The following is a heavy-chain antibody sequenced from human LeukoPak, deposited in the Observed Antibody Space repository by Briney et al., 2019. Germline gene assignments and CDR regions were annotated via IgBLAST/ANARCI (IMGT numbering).Heavy chain of an antibody. V-gene: IGHV3-48*01. J-gene: IGHJ4*02. CDR3: ARVGIQLCVDY. CDR1: GFPFSSYS. D-gene: IGHD5-18*01. CDR2: ISSSNTI. Sequence: GGSLRLSCVASGFPFSSYSMNWVRQAPGKGLEWVSYISSSNTIYYADSVKGRFTISRDNAKNSLYLQMNSLRAEDTAVYYCARVGIQLCVDYWGQGTLVTVSS.